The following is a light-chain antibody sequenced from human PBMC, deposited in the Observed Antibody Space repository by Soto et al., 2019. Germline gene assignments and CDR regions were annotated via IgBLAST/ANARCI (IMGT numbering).Light chain of an antibody. CDR1: QSISFW. CDR2: EAS. CDR3: QQYSRD. Sequence: DIQMTQSPSTLSASVGDRVTITCRASQSISFWLAWYQQKPGKAPKLLIYEASSFESGVPSRFSGSGSGTEFTLTISSLQPDDFATYYCQQYSRDFGGGTRVEIK. J-gene: IGKJ4*01. V-gene: IGKV1-5*01.